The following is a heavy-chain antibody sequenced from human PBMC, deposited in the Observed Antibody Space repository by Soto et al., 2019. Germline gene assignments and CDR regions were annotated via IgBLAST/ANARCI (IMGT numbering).Heavy chain of an antibody. D-gene: IGHD2-2*01. CDR1: GGSISSGDYY. CDR2: IYYSGST. CDR3: ARVCSSTSCYYARNNWFDP. V-gene: IGHV4-30-4*01. J-gene: IGHJ5*02. Sequence: PSETLSLTCTVSGGSISSGDYYWSWIRQPPGKGLEWIGYIYYSGSTYYNPSLKSRVTISVDTSKNQFSLKLSSVTAADTAVCYCARVCSSTSCYYARNNWFDPWGQGTLVTVSS.